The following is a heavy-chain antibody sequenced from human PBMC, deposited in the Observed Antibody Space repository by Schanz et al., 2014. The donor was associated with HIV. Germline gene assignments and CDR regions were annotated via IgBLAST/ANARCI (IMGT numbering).Heavy chain of an antibody. V-gene: IGHV3-30-3*02. CDR3: ANEEVPKAS. J-gene: IGHJ5*01. Sequence: VQLVESGEGFVQPGGSLRLSCAVSGFTFSNYXXXXXXXAPDKGXXSVAVISYDGSNKYYADSVTGRFTISRDNAKNTLYLQMNSLRAEDTAVYYCANEEVPKASRAQATLDTVSS. CDR2: ISYDGSNK. CDR1: GFTFSNYX.